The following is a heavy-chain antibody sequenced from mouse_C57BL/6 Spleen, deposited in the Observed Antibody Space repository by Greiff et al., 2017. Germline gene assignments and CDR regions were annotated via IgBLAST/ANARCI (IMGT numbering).Heavy chain of an antibody. Sequence: VQLQQSGPELVKPGASVKISCKASGYTFTDYYMNWVKQSHGKSLEWIGDINPNNGGTSYNQKFKGKATLTVDTSSSTAYMELRSLTSEDSAVYYCARWNSSVPGAMDYWGQGTSVTVSS. V-gene: IGHV1-26*01. CDR3: ARWNSSVPGAMDY. CDR1: GYTFTDYY. CDR2: INPNNGGT. D-gene: IGHD3-2*02. J-gene: IGHJ4*01.